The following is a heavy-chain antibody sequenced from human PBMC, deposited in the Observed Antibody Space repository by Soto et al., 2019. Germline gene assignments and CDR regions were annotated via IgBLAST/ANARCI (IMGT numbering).Heavy chain of an antibody. CDR3: ARSVAVPGAHIDY. D-gene: IGHD6-19*01. V-gene: IGHV4-59*01. J-gene: IGHJ4*02. Sequence: SETLSLTCSVSGGSISGSYWSRIRQSPGKGLEWLGYVYYTGSTNYSPSLRSRVSISVDTSKNEFSLRLSSVTAADTAVYFCARSVAVPGAHIDYWGQGTQVTVSS. CDR2: VYYTGST. CDR1: GGSISGSY.